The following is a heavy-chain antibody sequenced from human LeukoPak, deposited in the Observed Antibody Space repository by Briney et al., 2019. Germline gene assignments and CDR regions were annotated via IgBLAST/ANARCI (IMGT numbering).Heavy chain of an antibody. CDR2: IYYSGSA. J-gene: IGHJ4*02. D-gene: IGHD6-13*01. Sequence: SETLSLTCTVSGSSLSSYYWSWIRQPPGQGLEWIGYIYYSGSAKYNPSLKSRVTISVDTSKNQFSLKLSSVTAGDTAVYYCARAPGIAAAGTHFDFWGQGTLVTVSS. CDR1: GSSLSSYY. CDR3: ARAPGIAAAGTHFDF. V-gene: IGHV4-59*01.